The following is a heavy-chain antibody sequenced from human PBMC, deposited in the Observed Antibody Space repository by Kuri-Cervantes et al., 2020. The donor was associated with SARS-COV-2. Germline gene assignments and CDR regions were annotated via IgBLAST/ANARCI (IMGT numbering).Heavy chain of an antibody. CDR1: GGTFSSYS. CDR3: ARSQGYCTANSCSWNWFDP. V-gene: IGHV1-69*13. Sequence: SVKVSCKASGGTFSSYSVNWVRQAPGQGLGWMGRIIPTFDTTTYAQKFQGRVIFTADESSSTAYMEVNSLTSEDTAVYFCARSQGYCTANSCSWNWFDPWGQGTQVTVSS. CDR2: IIPTFDTT. J-gene: IGHJ5*02. D-gene: IGHD2-8*02.